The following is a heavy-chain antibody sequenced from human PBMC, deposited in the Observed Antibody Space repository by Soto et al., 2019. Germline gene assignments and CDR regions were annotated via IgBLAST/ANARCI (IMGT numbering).Heavy chain of an antibody. CDR3: AKGFHIAASGIEY. V-gene: IGHV3-74*01. CDR2: INSDGSST. CDR1: GFTVSSYW. Sequence: EVQLVESGGGLVQPGGSLRLSCAASGFTVSSYWMHWVRQAPGKGLMWVSRINSDGSSTSYADSGKGRFTIPRDNAKNTLYLQMNSLRAEDTAVYYCAKGFHIAASGIEYWGQGTLVTVSS. D-gene: IGHD6-13*01. J-gene: IGHJ4*02.